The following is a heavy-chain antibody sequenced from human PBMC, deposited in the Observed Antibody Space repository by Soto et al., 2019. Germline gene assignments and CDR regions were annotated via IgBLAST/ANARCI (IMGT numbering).Heavy chain of an antibody. J-gene: IGHJ5*02. CDR2: ISTTGTT. D-gene: IGHD6-19*01. CDR1: GASISSYF. CDR3: AREAGPDRWFDP. Sequence: SETLSLTCTVSGASISSYFWTWIRQPAGKGLDWIGRISTTGTTNYNPSLKSRVTMSVDTSENHFSLNLSSVTAADTAVYYCAREAGPDRWFDPWGQGTLVTVSS. V-gene: IGHV4-4*07.